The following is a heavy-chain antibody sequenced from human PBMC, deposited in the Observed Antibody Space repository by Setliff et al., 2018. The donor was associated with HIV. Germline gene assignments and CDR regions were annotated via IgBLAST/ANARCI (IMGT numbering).Heavy chain of an antibody. J-gene: IGHJ5*02. CDR2: IHSSGST. Sequence: SETLSLTCIVSGDSITTYYWSWIRQSPAKGLEWIGYIHSSGSTKYNPSLKSRVIISLDTSKSQFSLRLNSVTAADTAVYYCARGGVGAALVWFDPWGQGTLVTVSS. CDR1: GDSITTYY. CDR3: ARGGVGAALVWFDP. D-gene: IGHD1-26*01. V-gene: IGHV4-59*13.